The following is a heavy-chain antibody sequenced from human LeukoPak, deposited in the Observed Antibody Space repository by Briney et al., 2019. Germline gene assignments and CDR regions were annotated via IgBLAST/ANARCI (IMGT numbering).Heavy chain of an antibody. V-gene: IGHV4-4*07. CDR3: ARKYYYGSGSYGPMRGWFDP. CDR1: GGSISSYY. Sequence: SETLSLTCTVSGGSISSYYWSWIRQPAGKGLEWIGRIYTSGSTNYNPSLKSRVTMSVDTSKNQFSLKLSSVTAADTAVYYCARKYYYGSGSYGPMRGWFDPWGQGTLVTVSS. CDR2: IYTSGST. J-gene: IGHJ5*02. D-gene: IGHD3-10*01.